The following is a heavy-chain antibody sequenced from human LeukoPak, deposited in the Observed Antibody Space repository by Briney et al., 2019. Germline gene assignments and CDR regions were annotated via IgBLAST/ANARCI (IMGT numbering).Heavy chain of an antibody. Sequence: PGGSLRLSCAASGFTFSSYGMHWVRQAPGKGLEWVAVISYDGSNKYYADSVKGRFTISRDNSKNTLYLQMNSLRAEDTAVYYCANHYDFWSGFDYWGQGTLVTVSS. CDR2: ISYDGSNK. CDR3: ANHYDFWSGFDY. CDR1: GFTFSSYG. J-gene: IGHJ4*02. D-gene: IGHD3-3*01. V-gene: IGHV3-30*18.